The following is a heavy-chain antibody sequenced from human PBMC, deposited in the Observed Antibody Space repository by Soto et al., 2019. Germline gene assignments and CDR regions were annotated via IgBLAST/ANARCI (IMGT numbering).Heavy chain of an antibody. Sequence: SGPTLVNPTQTLTLTCTCSGFSLSTSGVAVGWIRQPPGKALEWLALIYWDDDKRYSPSLKSRLTITKDTSKNQVVLTMTNMDPVDTAKYYCEHIHLGDSAGYWGQGTLVTVSS. D-gene: IGHD2-15*01. CDR2: IYWDDDK. V-gene: IGHV2-5*02. CDR1: GFSLSTSGVA. CDR3: EHIHLGDSAGY. J-gene: IGHJ4*02.